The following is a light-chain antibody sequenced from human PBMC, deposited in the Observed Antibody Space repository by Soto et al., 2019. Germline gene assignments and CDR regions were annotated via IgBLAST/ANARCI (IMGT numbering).Light chain of an antibody. V-gene: IGLV2-14*01. CDR3: SSYTISSTVV. CDR2: DVS. Sequence: QSALTQPASVSGSPGQSITISCTGTSSDVGGYNYVSWYQQHPGKAPKLMIYDVSNRPSGVSNRFSGSMSANTASLTVSGLQAEDEADYYCSSYTISSTVVFGGGTKVTVL. J-gene: IGLJ2*01. CDR1: SSDVGGYNY.